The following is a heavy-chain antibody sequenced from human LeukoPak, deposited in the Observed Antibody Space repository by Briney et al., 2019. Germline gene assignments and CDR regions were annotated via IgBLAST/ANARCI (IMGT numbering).Heavy chain of an antibody. J-gene: IGHJ4*02. CDR2: INTNTGSP. D-gene: IGHD3-22*01. CDR3: ARAEIVWASDYDNNGYYDY. V-gene: IGHV7-4-1*02. Sequence: ASVKVSCKASGYPFTTYTMNWVRQAPGQGLEWMGWINTNTGSPTYAQAFTGRFVFSLDTSVSTAFLQINSLRAEDTAVYFCARAEIVWASDYDNNGYYDYWGQGTLVTVSS. CDR1: GYPFTTYT.